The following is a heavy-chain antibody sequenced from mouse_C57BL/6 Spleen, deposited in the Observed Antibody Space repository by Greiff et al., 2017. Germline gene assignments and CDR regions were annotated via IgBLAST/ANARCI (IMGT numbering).Heavy chain of an antibody. CDR2: IDPSDSYT. D-gene: IGHD2-5*01. CDR3: ARGGAYYSNWYFDV. Sequence: VQLQQPGAELVMPGASVKLSCKASGYTFTSYWMHWVKQRPGQGLEWIGEIDPSDSYTNYNQKFKGKSTLTVDKSSSTAYMQLSSLTSEDSAVYYCARGGAYYSNWYFDVWGTGTTVTVSS. CDR1: GYTFTSYW. J-gene: IGHJ1*03. V-gene: IGHV1-69*01.